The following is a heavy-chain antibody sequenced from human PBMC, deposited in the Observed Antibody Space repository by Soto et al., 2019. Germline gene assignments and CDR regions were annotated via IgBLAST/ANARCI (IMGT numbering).Heavy chain of an antibody. J-gene: IGHJ4*02. V-gene: IGHV4-59*08. CDR2: IYYSGST. CDR1: GGSISSYY. D-gene: IGHD2-2*01. CDR3: ARHAPGGLPTRFDY. Sequence: QVQLQESGPGLVKPSETLSLTCTVSGGSISSYYWSWIRQPPGKGLEWIGYIYYSGSTNYTPSLKRRVTISVDTSKNQFSLKLSSVTAADTAVYYCARHAPGGLPTRFDYWGQGTLVTVSS.